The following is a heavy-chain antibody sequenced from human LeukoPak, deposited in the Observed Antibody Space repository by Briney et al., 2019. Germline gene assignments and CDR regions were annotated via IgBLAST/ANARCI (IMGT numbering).Heavy chain of an antibody. Sequence: KPSETLSLTCAVYGWSFSGYYWSWIRQPPGKGLEWIGEINHSGSTNYNPSLKSRVTISVDTSKNQFSLKLSSVAAADTAVYYCARGVGYYGSGSSQVIGDYWGQGTLVTVSS. CDR2: INHSGST. CDR3: ARGVGYYGSGSSQVIGDY. V-gene: IGHV4-34*01. D-gene: IGHD3-10*01. CDR1: GWSFSGYY. J-gene: IGHJ4*02.